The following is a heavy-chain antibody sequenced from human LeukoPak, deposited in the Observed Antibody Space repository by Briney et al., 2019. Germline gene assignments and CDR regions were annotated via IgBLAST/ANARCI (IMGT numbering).Heavy chain of an antibody. J-gene: IGHJ4*02. CDR1: GFTFSSYG. Sequence: PGGSLRLSRAASGFTFSSYGMHWVRQAPGKGLEWVAVISYDGSNKYYADSVKGRFTISRDNSKNTLYLQMNSLRAEDTAVYYCARELYGSGSYSIDYWGQGTLVTVSS. CDR2: ISYDGSNK. CDR3: ARELYGSGSYSIDY. V-gene: IGHV3-30*03. D-gene: IGHD3-10*01.